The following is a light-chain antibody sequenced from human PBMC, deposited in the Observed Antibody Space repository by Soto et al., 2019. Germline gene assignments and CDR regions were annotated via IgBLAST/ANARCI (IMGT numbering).Light chain of an antibody. CDR2: EVS. CDR3: QSYDSSLSVSSV. Sequence: QSALTQPASVSGSPGQSITISCTGTSSDGGGYNYVSCYQQHPGKAPKRMVYEVSNRPSGVSNRVAGCKCCNTAALTISGLQAEDAADYYCQSYDSSLSVSSVFGTGPKVTVL. J-gene: IGLJ1*01. V-gene: IGLV2-14*01. CDR1: SSDGGGYNY.